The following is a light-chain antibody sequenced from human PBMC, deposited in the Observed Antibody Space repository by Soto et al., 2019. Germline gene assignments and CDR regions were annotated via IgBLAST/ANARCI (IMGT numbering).Light chain of an antibody. J-gene: IGKJ4*01. CDR1: QNVKNNY. V-gene: IGKV3-20*01. CDR3: QQHGTSIT. Sequence: VVMTQSPRTLSLSPGERATLSCRASQNVKNNYVAWYQQKPGQAPSLLIYGASDRSTGVPDRFSGSGSGTDFTLTISRLEPEDFAVYYCQQHGTSITFGGGNRVENK. CDR2: GAS.